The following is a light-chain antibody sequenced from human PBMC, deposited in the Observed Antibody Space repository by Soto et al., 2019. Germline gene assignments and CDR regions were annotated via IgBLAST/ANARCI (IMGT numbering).Light chain of an antibody. CDR3: QHYDYWPVT. J-gene: IGKJ4*01. CDR1: QSVTSN. CDR2: GAS. Sequence: ETVMTQSPATLSVSPGERVTLSCRASQSVTSNLAWYQQKPGQAPRLLIYGASTGATGIPARFSGSGSGTELTITINSLQSEDFEIYYCQHYDYWPVTFGGGTKVDIK. V-gene: IGKV3-15*01.